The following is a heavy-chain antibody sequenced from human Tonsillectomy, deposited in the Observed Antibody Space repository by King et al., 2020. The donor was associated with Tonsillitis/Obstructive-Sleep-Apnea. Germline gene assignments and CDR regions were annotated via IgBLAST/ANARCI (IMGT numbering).Heavy chain of an antibody. CDR2: IKQDGSEK. CDR3: ARDWDYYGSGSPRDYGMDV. CDR1: GFTFSSYW. Sequence: VQLVESGGGLVQPGGSLRLSCAASGFTFSSYWMSWVRQAPGKGREWVANIKQDGSEKYYVDSVKGRFTISRDNAKNSLYLQMNSLRAEDTAVYYCARDWDYYGSGSPRDYGMDVWGQGTTVTVSS. V-gene: IGHV3-7*03. J-gene: IGHJ6*02. D-gene: IGHD3-10*01.